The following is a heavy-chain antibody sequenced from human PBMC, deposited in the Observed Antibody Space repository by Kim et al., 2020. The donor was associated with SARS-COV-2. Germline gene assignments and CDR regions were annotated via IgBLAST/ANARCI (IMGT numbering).Heavy chain of an antibody. V-gene: IGHV3-30*04. D-gene: IGHD6-19*01. Sequence: GGSLRLSCAASGFTFISYAMHWVRQAPGKGLEWVAVISYDGSNKYYVDSVKGRFTISRDNSKNTLYLQMNSLRAEDTAVYYCARAGIAVAGTGAVDYWGQGTLVTVSS. CDR3: ARAGIAVAGTGAVDY. CDR1: GFTFISYA. CDR2: ISYDGSNK. J-gene: IGHJ4*02.